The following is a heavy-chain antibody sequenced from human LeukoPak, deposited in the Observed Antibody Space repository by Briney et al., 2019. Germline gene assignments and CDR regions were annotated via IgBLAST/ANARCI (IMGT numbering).Heavy chain of an antibody. J-gene: IGHJ5*02. V-gene: IGHV3-30*04. CDR3: ARMGWAYSTYARDWFDP. D-gene: IGHD4-11*01. CDR2: ISNDGRDK. Sequence: GGSLRLSCAASGFTFNSYAMHWARQAPGKGLEWVAVISNDGRDKHHADSVKGRFTISRDNSKDTLYLQMNSLRVEDTAVYYCARMGWAYSTYARDWFDPWGQGTLVTVSS. CDR1: GFTFNSYA.